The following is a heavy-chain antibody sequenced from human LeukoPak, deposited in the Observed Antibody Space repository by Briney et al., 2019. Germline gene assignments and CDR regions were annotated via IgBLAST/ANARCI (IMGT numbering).Heavy chain of an antibody. CDR1: GFNFSNYA. V-gene: IGHV3-30-3*01. J-gene: IGHJ4*02. D-gene: IGHD2-15*01. CDR2: IAHDASIT. CDR3: ARDPVVAAPDYFDY. Sequence: SGGSLRLSCAVSGFNFSNYAMHWVRRAPGKGLECVAVIAHDASITIYADSVKGRFTISRDSSKNTLSLQMNSLRAEDTAVYYCARDPVVAAPDYFDYWGQGTLVTVSS.